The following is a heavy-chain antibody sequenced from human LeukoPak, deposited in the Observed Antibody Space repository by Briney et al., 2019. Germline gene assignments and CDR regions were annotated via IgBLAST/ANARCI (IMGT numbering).Heavy chain of an antibody. CDR3: ARAKIAAAGTGAFDV. V-gene: IGHV3-11*01. CDR2: ISSSGSTI. D-gene: IGHD6-13*01. CDR1: GFTSSDYY. Sequence: GGSMRLSCAASGFTSSDYYMSWIRQAPGKGLEWVSYISSSGSTIYYSDSVKGRFTISRNNAKNSLYLQMNSLRAEDTAVYYCARAKIAAAGTGAFDVWGQGTLVTVSS. J-gene: IGHJ3*01.